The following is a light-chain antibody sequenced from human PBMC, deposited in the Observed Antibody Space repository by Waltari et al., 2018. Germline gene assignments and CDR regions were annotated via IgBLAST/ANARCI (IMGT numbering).Light chain of an antibody. CDR2: GVT. CDR3: SSYAGGNILVV. CDR1: GSDVGGYNS. Sequence: QSALTQPPSASGSPGQSVTISCTGTGSDVGGYNSVSWYQQHPGKAPRLIIYGVTLRPSGVADRFSASKSGNTASLTVSGLQAEDEADYYCSSYAGGNILVVFGGGTRLTVL. V-gene: IGLV2-8*01. J-gene: IGLJ2*01.